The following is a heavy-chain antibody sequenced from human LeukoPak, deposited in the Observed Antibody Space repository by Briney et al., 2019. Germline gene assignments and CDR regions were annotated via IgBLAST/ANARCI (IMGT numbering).Heavy chain of an antibody. J-gene: IGHJ4*02. Sequence: GASLRLSCTPSGFTYSDYYMRWIRQAPGKGLEWVSYISSSSVYTDYADSVKGRFTISRDNGKNSLFLQMNSLRAEDTAVYYCAREGGYSYGLIDYWGQGTLVTVSS. CDR1: GFTYSDYY. CDR3: AREGGYSYGLIDY. CDR2: ISSSSVYT. V-gene: IGHV3-11*06. D-gene: IGHD5-18*01.